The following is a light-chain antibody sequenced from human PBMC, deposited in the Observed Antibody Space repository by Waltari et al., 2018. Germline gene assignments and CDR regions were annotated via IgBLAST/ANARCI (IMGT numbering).Light chain of an antibody. CDR3: QNHERLPAT. CDR2: AAS. CDR1: QNIGTY. J-gene: IGKJ1*01. Sequence: LTQSPGTLSLSPGERATLSCRASQNIGTYLVWYQQKPGQAPRLVMYAASRRATGSPDRFSGSGSGTDFSLTISRLEPEDFAVYYCQNHERLPATFGQGTKVEIK. V-gene: IGKV3-20*01.